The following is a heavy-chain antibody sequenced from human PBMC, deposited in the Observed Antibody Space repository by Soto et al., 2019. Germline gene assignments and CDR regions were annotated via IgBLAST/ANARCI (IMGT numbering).Heavy chain of an antibody. V-gene: IGHV4-59*01. CDR2: IYYSGST. CDR1: GGSIRSYY. D-gene: IGHD6-13*01. J-gene: IGHJ4*02. Sequence: SETLSLTCTVSGGSIRSYYCSWMRQPPGKGLEWIGYIYYSGSTNYNPSLKSRVTISVDTSKNQFSLKLSSVTAADTAVYYCAREKSSSSWFDYWGQGTLVTVSS. CDR3: AREKSSSSWFDY.